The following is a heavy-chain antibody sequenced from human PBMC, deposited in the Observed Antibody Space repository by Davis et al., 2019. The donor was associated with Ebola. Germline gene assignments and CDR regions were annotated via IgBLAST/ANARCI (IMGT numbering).Heavy chain of an antibody. V-gene: IGHV3-23*01. CDR3: AKGGRGYCDGDKCYTGLRWFDP. D-gene: IGHD2-21*01. Sequence: PGGSLRLSCAASGFTFSSYAMSWVRPAPGRGLEWVSTISGGGDSIYYADSVKGRFTISRDNYNSMLYLQIGSLRADDTALYYWAKGGRGYCDGDKCYTGLRWFDPWGQGSLVTVSS. J-gene: IGHJ5*02. CDR1: GFTFSSYA. CDR2: ISGGGDSI.